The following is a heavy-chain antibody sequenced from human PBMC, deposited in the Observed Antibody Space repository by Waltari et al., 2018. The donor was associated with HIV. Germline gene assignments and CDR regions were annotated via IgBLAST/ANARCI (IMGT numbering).Heavy chain of an antibody. CDR2: IYYSGST. CDR3: ARGVLRRGAWFDP. J-gene: IGHJ5*02. D-gene: IGHD4-17*01. V-gene: IGHV4-59*01. CDR1: GGSISSYY. Sequence: QVQLQESGPGLVKPSETLSLTCTVSGGSISSYYWSWIRQPPGKGLEWIGYIYYSGSTNDNPPLKSRVTISVDTSKNQFSLKLSSVTAADTAVYYCARGVLRRGAWFDPWGQGTLVTVSS.